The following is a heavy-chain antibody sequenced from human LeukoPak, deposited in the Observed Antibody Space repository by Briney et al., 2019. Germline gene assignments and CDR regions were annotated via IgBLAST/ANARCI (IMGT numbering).Heavy chain of an antibody. CDR3: ARGGPQSTSPADF. CDR2: INGERSTT. D-gene: IGHD2-2*01. J-gene: IGHJ4*02. CDR1: GFTFSSYA. Sequence: GGSLRLSCAASGFTFSSYAMHWVRQAPGKGLMWVSHINGERSTTTYADSVKGRFTISRDNAKNTLYLEMNTLRADDTAVYYCARGGPQSTSPADFWGQGTLVTVSS. V-gene: IGHV3-74*01.